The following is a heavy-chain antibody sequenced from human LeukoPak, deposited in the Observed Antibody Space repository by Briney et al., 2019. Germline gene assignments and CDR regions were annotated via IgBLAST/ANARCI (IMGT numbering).Heavy chain of an antibody. V-gene: IGHV3-7*03. D-gene: IGHD2-15*01. CDR2: IKQDGSAK. Sequence: GGSLRLSCAASGFTFSRHWMYWVRQAPGKGLEWVANIKQDGSAKPYVDSVKGRFTISRDNAKNSLFLPMNSLRVEDTAVYYCARDNGWSADFWGQGTLVTVSS. J-gene: IGHJ4*02. CDR3: ARDNGWSADF. CDR1: GFTFSRHW.